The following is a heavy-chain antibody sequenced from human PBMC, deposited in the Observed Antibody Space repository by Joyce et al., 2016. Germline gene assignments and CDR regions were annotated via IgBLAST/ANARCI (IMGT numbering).Heavy chain of an antibody. J-gene: IGHJ4*02. Sequence: QVPLLESGGGVAQPGRSLRLSCAASEFAFSSHAMHGVRQASGKGLEWVAVMSYDGSHQYYADSVRGRFTISRDNSQNTLYLQMNSLRVEDTAVYYCTRSSRTGYTAGWPDFDYWGQGTLVTVSS. V-gene: IGHV3-30*03. CDR2: MSYDGSHQ. D-gene: IGHD2-2*02. CDR1: EFAFSSHA. CDR3: TRSSRTGYTAGWPDFDY.